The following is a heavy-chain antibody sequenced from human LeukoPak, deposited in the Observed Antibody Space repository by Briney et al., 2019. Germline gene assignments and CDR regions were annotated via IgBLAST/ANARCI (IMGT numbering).Heavy chain of an antibody. J-gene: IGHJ4*02. Sequence: PGGSLRLSCVASGFPFSRHSLSWVRQAPGKGLEWVSSISSSAYHFIYHADSLRGRFTIFRDDANNYLYPQMNSPGADDSAVYYCGRGRGHNAWPADYWGQGAQVTVSS. CDR3: GRGRGHNAWPADY. V-gene: IGHV3-21*01. CDR1: GFPFSRHS. CDR2: ISSSAYHFI. D-gene: IGHD2-2*01.